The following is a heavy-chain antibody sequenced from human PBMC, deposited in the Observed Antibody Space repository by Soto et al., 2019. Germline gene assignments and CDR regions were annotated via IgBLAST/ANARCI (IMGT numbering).Heavy chain of an antibody. CDR1: GDSINNRSYY. CDR3: ARQRTSVVTQAYFDS. J-gene: IGHJ4*02. CDR2: IYYSGST. V-gene: IGHV4-39*01. Sequence: SETLSLTCTVTGDSINNRSYYWGWIRQPPGKGLEWIGSIYYSGSTYNNPSLKSRVSMSVDTSKNQFSLKLRSVTAADTALYYCARQRTSVVTQAYFDSWGQGSLVTVS. D-gene: IGHD2-21*02.